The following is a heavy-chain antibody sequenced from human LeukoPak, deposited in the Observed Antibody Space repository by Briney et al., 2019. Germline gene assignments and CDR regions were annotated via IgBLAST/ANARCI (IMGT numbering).Heavy chain of an antibody. J-gene: IGHJ4*02. CDR1: GFTFRSYA. CDR2: ITYNSGTI. Sequence: GGSLRLSCAASGFTFRSYAMQWVRQAPGKGLEWVSYITYNSGTIFYADSVKGRFTISRDNAKGSLYLQMSSLRDEDTAVYYCARDSGYSYADDYWGQGTLVTVSS. D-gene: IGHD5-18*01. V-gene: IGHV3-48*02. CDR3: ARDSGYSYADDY.